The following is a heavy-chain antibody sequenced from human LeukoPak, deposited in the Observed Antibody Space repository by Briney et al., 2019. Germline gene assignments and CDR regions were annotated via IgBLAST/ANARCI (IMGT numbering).Heavy chain of an antibody. D-gene: IGHD3-9*01. CDR3: AREVESADWVSQDY. V-gene: IGHV4-31*03. J-gene: IGHJ4*02. CDR2: IYYSGST. CDR1: GGSISSGGYY. Sequence: PSETLSLSCTVSGGSISSGGYYWSGIRQHPGKGVEGIGYIYYSGSTYYNPSLKSRVTISVDTSTNQFSLKLRSVTAADTAVYYCAREVESADWVSQDYWGQGTLVTVSS.